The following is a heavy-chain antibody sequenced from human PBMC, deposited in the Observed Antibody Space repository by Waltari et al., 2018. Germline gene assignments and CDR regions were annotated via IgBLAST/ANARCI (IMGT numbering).Heavy chain of an antibody. J-gene: IGHJ5*02. CDR1: GVSISSGPFY. Sequence: QVQLQEWGPGLVKPSETLSLPCSVSGVSISSGPFYWGWVRQPAGKGVEWIGRSFSNGGVTFYNPAFSSRVTIFFAMSKNEVALRLTAVTAADTAVYYCARIHDKTDGGWFDPWGQGTLVTVSS. V-gene: IGHV4-61*02. CDR3: ARIHDKTDGGWFDP. D-gene: IGHD3-16*01. CDR2: FSNGGVT.